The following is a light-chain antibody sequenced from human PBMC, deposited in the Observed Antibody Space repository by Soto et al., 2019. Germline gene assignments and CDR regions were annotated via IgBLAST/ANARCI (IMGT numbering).Light chain of an antibody. Sequence: EIVMTQSPATLSVSPGERVTLSCRASQSVSSNLAWYQQKPGQTPRLLIYYASNRATGIPGRFSGSGSGTEFTLTISSLQSEDFAVYYCQQFNDWPLTLGGGTKVQIK. J-gene: IGKJ4*01. CDR2: YAS. CDR1: QSVSSN. CDR3: QQFNDWPLT. V-gene: IGKV3-15*01.